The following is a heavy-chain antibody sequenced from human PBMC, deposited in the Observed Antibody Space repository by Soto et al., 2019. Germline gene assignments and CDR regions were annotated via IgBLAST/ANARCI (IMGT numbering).Heavy chain of an antibody. Sequence: GWSMEMSCAAPVDTLWSSWMHWVREGPGKGLVWVSRINSDGSSTSYADSVKGRFTISRDNAKNTLYLQMNSLRAEDTAVYYCARDLTVYAAFDICGQGTM. D-gene: IGHD2-21*02. CDR1: VDTLWSSW. V-gene: IGHV3-74*01. J-gene: IGHJ3*02. CDR3: ARDLTVYAAFDI. CDR2: INSDGSST.